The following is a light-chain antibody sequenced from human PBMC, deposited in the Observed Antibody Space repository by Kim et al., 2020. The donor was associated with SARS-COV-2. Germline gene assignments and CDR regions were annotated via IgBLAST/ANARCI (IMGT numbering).Light chain of an antibody. V-gene: IGKV3-11*01. CDR2: DAS. Sequence: LSPGERATRSWRASHSIGNSLAWYQQKPDETPKLLIHDASNGAADIPARFSGSGAGTDFTLTISSLEPEDFAVYFCQQRSSWPPTFGQGTRLEIK. J-gene: IGKJ5*01. CDR1: HSIGNS. CDR3: QQRSSWPPT.